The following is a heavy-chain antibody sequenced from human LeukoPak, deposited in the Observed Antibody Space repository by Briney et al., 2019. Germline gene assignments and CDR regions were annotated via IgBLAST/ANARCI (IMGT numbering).Heavy chain of an antibody. CDR3: ARTKGGSYSIDY. D-gene: IGHD1-26*01. CDR1: GGSISSYY. Sequence: PSETMSLTCTVSGGSISSYYWSWIRQPPGKGLEWIGYIYYSGSTNYNPSLKSRVTISVDTSKNQFSLKLSSVTAADTAVYSCARTKGGSYSIDYWGQGTLVTASS. J-gene: IGHJ4*02. CDR2: IYYSGST. V-gene: IGHV4-59*01.